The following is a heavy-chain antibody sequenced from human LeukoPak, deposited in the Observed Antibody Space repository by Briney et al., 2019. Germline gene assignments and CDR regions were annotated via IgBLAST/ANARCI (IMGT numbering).Heavy chain of an antibody. V-gene: IGHV3-48*02. CDR3: VKRAGYSSGRELEY. J-gene: IGHJ4*02. CDR1: GFTFSSYS. D-gene: IGHD6-19*01. CDR2: ISSSSSTI. Sequence: HTGGSLRLSCAASGFTFSSYSMNWVRQAPGKGLEWVSYISSSSSTIYYADSVKGRFTISRDNAKNSLYLQMNSLRDEDTAVYYCVKRAGYSSGRELEYWGQGTLVTVSS.